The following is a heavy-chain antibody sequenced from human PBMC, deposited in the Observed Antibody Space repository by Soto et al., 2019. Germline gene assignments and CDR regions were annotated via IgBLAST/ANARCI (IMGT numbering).Heavy chain of an antibody. CDR2: IYWDDDK. D-gene: IGHD3-22*01. V-gene: IGHV2-5*02. CDR1: GFSLSTSGVS. CDR3: AHWYYYDSSGYYRYYFDY. Sequence: QITLKESGPTLVKPTQTLTLTCTFSGFSLSTSGVSVGWIRQPPGKALEWLALIYWDDDKRYSPSLKSRLTITKDTSKNQVVLTMTNMDPVDTATYYCAHWYYYDSSGYYRYYFDYWGQGTLVTVSS. J-gene: IGHJ4*02.